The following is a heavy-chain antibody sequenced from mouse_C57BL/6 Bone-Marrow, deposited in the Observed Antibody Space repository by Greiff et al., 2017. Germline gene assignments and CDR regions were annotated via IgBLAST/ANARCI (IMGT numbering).Heavy chain of an antibody. V-gene: IGHV2-2*01. CDR2: IWSGGST. J-gene: IGHJ3*01. CDR1: GFSLTSYG. CDR3: ARNGGSWFAD. D-gene: IGHD1-1*02. Sequence: VQLQQSGPGLVQPSQSLSITCTVSGFSLTSYGVHWVRQSPGKGLEWLGVIWSGGSTDYNAAFISRLSISKDNSKSQVFCKMNSLQADDTAIYYWARNGGSWFADGGQGTLVTVSA.